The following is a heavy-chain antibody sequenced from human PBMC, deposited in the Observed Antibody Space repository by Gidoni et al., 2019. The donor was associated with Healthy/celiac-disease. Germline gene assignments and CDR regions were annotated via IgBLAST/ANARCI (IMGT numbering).Heavy chain of an antibody. J-gene: IGHJ1*01. V-gene: IGHV3-74*01. Sequence: EVQLVESGGGLVQPGGSLRLSCAASGFTFRSYCMHWVRQAPGKGLVWVSRINSDGSSTSYADSVKGRFTISRDNAKNTLYLQMNSLRAEDTAVYYCARVLRYKVGVLAAEYFQHWGQGTLVTVSS. CDR1: GFTFRSYC. D-gene: IGHD1-26*01. CDR2: INSDGSST. CDR3: ARVLRYKVGVLAAEYFQH.